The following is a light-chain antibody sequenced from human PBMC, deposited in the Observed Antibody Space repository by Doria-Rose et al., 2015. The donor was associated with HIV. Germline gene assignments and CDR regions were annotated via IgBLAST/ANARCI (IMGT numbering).Light chain of an antibody. J-gene: IGKJ1*01. CDR3: HQYGTSWT. CDR1: QSFSSNY. CDR2: DGS. V-gene: IGKV3-20*01. Sequence: EIVLTQSPGTLSLSPGERATLSCRASQSFSSNYFAWYQPKPGQAPSILSYDGSTRATGIPDRFSASGSGTDFTLTINRLEPEDFALYYCHQYGTSWTFGQGTKVEI.